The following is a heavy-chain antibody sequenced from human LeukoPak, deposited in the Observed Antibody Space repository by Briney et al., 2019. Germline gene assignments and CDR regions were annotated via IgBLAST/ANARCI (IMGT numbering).Heavy chain of an antibody. CDR1: GDTFSNNA. V-gene: IGHV1-69*01. Sequence: SVKVSCKASGDTFSNNAIHWVRQAPGQGLEWMGGILLKFGTTQYSGKFQDRVTITADASTTTAYMELSSLTSEDTAMYYCATSQSSSWYMMSFAPWGQGTLVIVSS. J-gene: IGHJ5*02. CDR2: ILLKFGTT. D-gene: IGHD6-13*01. CDR3: ATSQSSSWYMMSFAP.